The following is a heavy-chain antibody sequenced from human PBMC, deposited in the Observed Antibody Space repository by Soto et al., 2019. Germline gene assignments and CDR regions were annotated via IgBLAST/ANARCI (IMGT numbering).Heavy chain of an antibody. CDR1: GGTFSSYA. CDR2: IIPIFGTA. CDR3: ARGVAAAGKNYYYYGMDV. D-gene: IGHD6-13*01. Sequence: QVQLVQSGAEVKKPGSSVKVSCKASGGTFSSYAISWVRQAPGQGLEWMGGIIPIFGTANYAQKFQGRVTITADESTSTAYMGLSSLRSEDTAVYYCARGVAAAGKNYYYYGMDVWGQGTTVTVSS. J-gene: IGHJ6*02. V-gene: IGHV1-69*01.